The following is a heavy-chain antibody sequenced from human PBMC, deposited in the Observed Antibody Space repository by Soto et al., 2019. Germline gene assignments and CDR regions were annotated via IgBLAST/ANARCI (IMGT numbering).Heavy chain of an antibody. V-gene: IGHV4-31*03. D-gene: IGHD4-17*01. J-gene: IGHJ5*02. CDR3: ARDLGYGDYAGWFDP. CDR1: GGSISSGGYY. Sequence: SETLSLTCTVSGGSISSGGYYWSWIRQHPGKGLEWIGYIYYSGSTYYNPSLKSRVTISVDTSKNQFSLKLSSVTAADTAVYYCARDLGYGDYAGWFDPWGQGTLVTVSS. CDR2: IYYSGST.